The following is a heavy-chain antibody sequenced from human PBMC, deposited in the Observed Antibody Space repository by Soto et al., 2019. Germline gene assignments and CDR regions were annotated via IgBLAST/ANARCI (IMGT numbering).Heavy chain of an antibody. CDR2: IYYTGTT. CDR3: ARREYATSPLDP. J-gene: IGHJ5*02. CDR1: GGSVGSSAYY. Sequence: SETLSLTCTVSGGSVGSSAYYWGWIRQPSGKGLEYIGNIYYTGTTTYNAALKSRVTISVDRSKNQISLRLTSVTAADTAVYYCARREYATSPLDPWGQGTLVTVSS. V-gene: IGHV4-39*01. D-gene: IGHD2-2*01.